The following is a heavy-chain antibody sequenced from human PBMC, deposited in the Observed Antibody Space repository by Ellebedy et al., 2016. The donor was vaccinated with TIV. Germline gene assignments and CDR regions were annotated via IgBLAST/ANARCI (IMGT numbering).Heavy chain of an antibody. CDR1: GGSISSYY. V-gene: IGHV4-59*08. CDR3: ARLTMLARLQNYGYHSMDV. Sequence: SETLSLTCTVSGGSISSYYWSWIRQPPGKGLEWIGYIYYSGSTNYNPSLKSRVTISVDTSKNQFSLKVTSVTAADTAVYYCARLTMLARLQNYGYHSMDVWGQGTTVIVSS. CDR2: IYYSGST. D-gene: IGHD3-16*01. J-gene: IGHJ6*02.